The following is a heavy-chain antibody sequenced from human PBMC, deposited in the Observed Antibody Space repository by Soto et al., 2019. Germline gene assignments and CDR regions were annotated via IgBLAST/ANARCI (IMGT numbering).Heavy chain of an antibody. CDR2: IYPGDSDT. CDR1: GYSFTSYW. CDR3: ARHEPSYGSGDNYYYYGMDV. V-gene: IGHV5-51*01. D-gene: IGHD3-10*01. Sequence: GESLKISCKGSGYSFTSYWIGWVRQMPGKGLEWMGIIYPGDSDTRYSPSFQGHVTISADKSISTAYLQWSSLKASDTAMYYCARHEPSYGSGDNYYYYGMDVWGQGTTVTVSS. J-gene: IGHJ6*02.